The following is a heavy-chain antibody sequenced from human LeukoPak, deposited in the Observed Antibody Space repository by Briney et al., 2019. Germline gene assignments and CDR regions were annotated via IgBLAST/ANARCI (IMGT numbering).Heavy chain of an antibody. CDR1: GGSISSSSYY. Sequence: PSETLSLTCTVSGGSISSSSYYWGWIRQPPGKGLEWIGSIYYSGSTYYNPSLKGRVTISVDTSKNQFSLKLSSVTAADTAVYYCARFVKAAGIWYFDYWGQGTLVTVSS. J-gene: IGHJ4*02. D-gene: IGHD6-13*01. V-gene: IGHV4-39*07. CDR3: ARFVKAAGIWYFDY. CDR2: IYYSGST.